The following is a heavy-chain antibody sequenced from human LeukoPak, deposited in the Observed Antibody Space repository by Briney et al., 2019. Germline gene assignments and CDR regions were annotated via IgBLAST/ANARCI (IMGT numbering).Heavy chain of an antibody. D-gene: IGHD5-12*01. CDR3: ARDLGSGYDYFDY. CDR1: GYTFTGYY. Sequence: GASVKVSCKASGYTFTGYYMHWVQQAPGQGLEWMGWINPNSGGTNYAQKFQGRVTMTRDTSISTAYMELSRLRSDDTAVYYCARDLGSGYDYFDYWGQGTLVTVSS. CDR2: INPNSGGT. V-gene: IGHV1-2*02. J-gene: IGHJ4*02.